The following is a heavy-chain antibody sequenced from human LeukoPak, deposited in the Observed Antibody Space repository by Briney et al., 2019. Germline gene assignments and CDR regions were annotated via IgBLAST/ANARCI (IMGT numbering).Heavy chain of an antibody. CDR1: GGSISSTNW. CDR3: ARDIAAAGRFDP. D-gene: IGHD6-13*01. V-gene: IGHV4-4*02. Sequence: SETLSLTCAVSGGSISSTNWWSWVRQPPGKGLEWIGEVNHRGRTNYNPSLKSRVTISVDTSKNQLSLKLSSATAADTAVYFCARDIAAAGRFDPWGQGTLVTVSS. CDR2: VNHRGRT. J-gene: IGHJ5*02.